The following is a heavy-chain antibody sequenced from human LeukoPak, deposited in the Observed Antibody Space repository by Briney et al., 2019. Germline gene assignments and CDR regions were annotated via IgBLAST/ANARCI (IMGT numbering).Heavy chain of an antibody. CDR1: GDSVSGNRAT. CDR3: GRAEHDWGSDY. J-gene: IGHJ4*02. CDR2: IYYRSKWYS. D-gene: IGHD3-9*01. V-gene: IGHV6-1*01. Sequence: SQTLSLTCAISGDSVSGNRATRNWLRQSPSRGLEWLGRIYYRSKWYSDYAVSVKGRITINPDTSKNQFSLLLNSVTPEDTAGYFCGRAEHDWGSDYWGQGTLVTVSS.